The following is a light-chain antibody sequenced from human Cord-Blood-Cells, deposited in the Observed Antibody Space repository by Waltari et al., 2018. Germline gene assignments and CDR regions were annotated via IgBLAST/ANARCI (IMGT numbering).Light chain of an antibody. CDR1: SSDVGGYNY. V-gene: IGLV2-14*01. CDR2: DVS. J-gene: IGLJ3*02. Sequence: QSALTQPASVSGSPGQSITISCTGTSSDVGGYNYVSWYHQHPGKAPKLMNYDVSKRPSGVSNRFSGSKSGNTASLTISGLQAEDEADYYCSSYTSSSVWVFGGGTKLTVL. CDR3: SSYTSSSVWV.